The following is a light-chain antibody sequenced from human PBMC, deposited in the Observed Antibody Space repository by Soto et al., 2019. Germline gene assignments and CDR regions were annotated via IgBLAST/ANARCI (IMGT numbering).Light chain of an antibody. CDR1: ESISIW. Sequence: DIQMTQSPSTLSASVGDKVTITCRASESISIWLAWYQQKPGKAPKLLISAASTLQSGVPSRFSGSGSETEFTLTITSLQPEDSATYYCQQRNSYPRTFGQGTKV. CDR2: AAS. CDR3: QQRNSYPRT. J-gene: IGKJ2*01. V-gene: IGKV1-5*01.